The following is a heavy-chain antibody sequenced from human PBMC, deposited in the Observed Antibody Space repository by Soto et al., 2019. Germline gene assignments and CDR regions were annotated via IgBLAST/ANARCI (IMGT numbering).Heavy chain of an antibody. Sequence: LRLSCAASGFTFDDYAMHWVRQVPGKGPEWVSGINWNSGSIGYADSVKGRFAISRDNAKNSLHLQMNSLRAEDTAFYYCVKDESINWYSGHFRHWGQGTLVTVSS. J-gene: IGHJ1*01. CDR3: VKDESINWYSGHFRH. V-gene: IGHV3-9*01. D-gene: IGHD6-13*01. CDR1: GFTFDDYA. CDR2: INWNSGSI.